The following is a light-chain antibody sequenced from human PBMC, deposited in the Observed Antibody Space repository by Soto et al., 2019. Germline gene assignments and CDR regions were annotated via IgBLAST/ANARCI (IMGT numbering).Light chain of an antibody. CDR1: QSVSSS. V-gene: IGKV1-5*03. Sequence: DIQMTQSPSTLSASVGDRVTITCRASQSVSSSLAWYQQKPGKAPKLLIYKASSLESGVPSRFSGSGSETEFTLTITSVQPADFATYYCQQYNSYWTFGQGTKVEIK. J-gene: IGKJ1*01. CDR2: KAS. CDR3: QQYNSYWT.